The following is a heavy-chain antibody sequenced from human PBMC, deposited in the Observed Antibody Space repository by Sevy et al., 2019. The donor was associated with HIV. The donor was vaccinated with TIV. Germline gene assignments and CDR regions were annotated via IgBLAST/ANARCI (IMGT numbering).Heavy chain of an antibody. V-gene: IGHV3-30*18. D-gene: IGHD2-21*02. CDR2: ISYDGTNQ. CDR1: GFTFTTSG. Sequence: GGSLRLSCAASGFTFTTSGMHWVRQAPGRGLEWVAGISYDGTNQNYADSVKGRFIISRDNSKNTLSLQMNSLRTEDTAVYYCAKAAIVAVTASPNCFDYWGQGVLVTVSS. CDR3: AKAAIVAVTASPNCFDY. J-gene: IGHJ4*02.